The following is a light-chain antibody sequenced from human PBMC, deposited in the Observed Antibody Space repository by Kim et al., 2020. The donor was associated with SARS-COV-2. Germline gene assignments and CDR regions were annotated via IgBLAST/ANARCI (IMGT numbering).Light chain of an antibody. Sequence: QSVTISCTGSSSDIACVDYVSLYQQYPSKAPKVIMYDVTKRPSEVPDRFSGSKSANAASLSDSGLQAEDEADYYCGSYAGSNIGVFGGGTQLTVL. CDR1: SSDIACVDY. V-gene: IGLV2-8*01. CDR3: GSYAGSNIGV. CDR2: DVT. J-gene: IGLJ2*01.